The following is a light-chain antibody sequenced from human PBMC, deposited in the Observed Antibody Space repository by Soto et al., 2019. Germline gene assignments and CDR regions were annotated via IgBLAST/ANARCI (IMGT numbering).Light chain of an antibody. Sequence: EIVLTQSPATLSLSPGERAALSCRASQSVSSYLAWYQQKPGQAPRLLIYEASNLATGIPGRFSGSGSGTDFSLTITSLETEELAVYYCQQRSNWPLTFGGGTKVEIK. V-gene: IGKV3-11*01. J-gene: IGKJ4*01. CDR1: QSVSSY. CDR3: QQRSNWPLT. CDR2: EAS.